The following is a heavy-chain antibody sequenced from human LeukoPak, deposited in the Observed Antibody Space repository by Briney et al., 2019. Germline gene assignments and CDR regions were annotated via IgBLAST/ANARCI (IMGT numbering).Heavy chain of an antibody. CDR1: GYTFTSYD. CDR3: ARSRPNTAMVRGSKRRWVYYYYMDV. Sequence: GASVKVSCKASGYTFTSYDINWVRQATGQGLEWMGCMNPNSGNRGYAQKFQGRVTMTRNTSISTAYMELSSLRSEDTAVYYCARSRPNTAMVRGSKRRWVYYYYMDVWGKGTTVTVSS. CDR2: MNPNSGNR. J-gene: IGHJ6*03. D-gene: IGHD3-10*01. V-gene: IGHV1-8*01.